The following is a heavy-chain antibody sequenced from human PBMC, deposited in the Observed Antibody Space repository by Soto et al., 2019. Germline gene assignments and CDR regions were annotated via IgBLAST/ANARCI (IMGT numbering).Heavy chain of an antibody. CDR2: IKQDGSDK. Sequence: EVQLVESGGGLVQPGGSLRLSCAASGFTFRSYWMSWVRQAPGKGLEWVASIKQDGSDKYYVESVKGRFTISRDNAENSVDLLMNTLRAEDTAVYYCASDKNVYDFFGADDAFDIWGQGTMVTVCS. CDR1: GFTFRSYW. CDR3: ASDKNVYDFFGADDAFDI. J-gene: IGHJ3*02. D-gene: IGHD3-3*01. V-gene: IGHV3-7*05.